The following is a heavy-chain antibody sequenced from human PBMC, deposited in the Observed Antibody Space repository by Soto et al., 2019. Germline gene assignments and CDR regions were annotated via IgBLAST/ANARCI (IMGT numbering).Heavy chain of an antibody. D-gene: IGHD4-17*01. CDR3: ARDSKHDYGDSFDY. J-gene: IGHJ4*02. CDR2: ISAYNGNT. CDR1: GYTFTSYS. V-gene: IGHV1-18*01. Sequence: ASVKVSCKASGYTFTSYSISWVRQAPGQGLEWMGWISAYNGNTNYAQKLQGRVTMTTDTSTSTAYMELRSLRSDDTAVYYCARDSKHDYGDSFDYWGQGTLVTVSS.